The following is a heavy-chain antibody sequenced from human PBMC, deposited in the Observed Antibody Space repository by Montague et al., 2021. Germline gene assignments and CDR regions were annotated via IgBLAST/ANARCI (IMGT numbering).Heavy chain of an antibody. V-gene: IGHV4-34*01. CDR2: TNHRGIS. CDR1: GGSLDGFY. J-gene: IGHJ4*02. CDR3: AGYLTGGYDE. Sequence: SETLSLTCSVYGGSLDGFYWTWIRQPAGKGLEWIGETNHRGISSYNPALKGRVTLSAETSKNQFSLRVTSVTAADTAVYFCAGYLTGGYDEWGRGALVTVSS. D-gene: IGHD5-12*01.